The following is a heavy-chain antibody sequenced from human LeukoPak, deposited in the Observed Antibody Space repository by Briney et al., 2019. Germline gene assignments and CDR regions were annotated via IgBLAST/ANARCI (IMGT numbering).Heavy chain of an antibody. J-gene: IGHJ4*02. D-gene: IGHD2-2*01. CDR2: ISYDRSDK. V-gene: IGHV3-30*18. CDR3: AKDGIVVVPGLDY. Sequence: GGSLRLSCTASGFTFSNFGMHWVRQAPGKGLEWVTVISYDRSDKYYADSVKGRFTISRDNSKNTLYLQMNSLRAEDTAVYYCAKDGIVVVPGLDYWGQGTLVTVSS. CDR1: GFTFSNFG.